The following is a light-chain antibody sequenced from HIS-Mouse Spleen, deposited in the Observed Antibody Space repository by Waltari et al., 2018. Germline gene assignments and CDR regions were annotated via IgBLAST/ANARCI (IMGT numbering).Light chain of an antibody. CDR3: CSYAGSSTFV. V-gene: IGLV2-14*03. CDR1: SSDVGGYNY. Sequence: QSALTQPASVSGSPGQSITISCTGTSSDVGGYNYVSWYQPHPGKAPKLMIYYGSNGPSGVSNRFSGSKSGNTASLTISGLQAEDEADYYCCSYAGSSTFVFGGGTKLTVL. CDR2: YGS. J-gene: IGLJ2*01.